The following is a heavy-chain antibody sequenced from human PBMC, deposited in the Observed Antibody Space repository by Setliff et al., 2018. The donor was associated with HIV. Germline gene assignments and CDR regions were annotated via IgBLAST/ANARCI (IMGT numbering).Heavy chain of an antibody. CDR1: GFAFNTYT. V-gene: IGHV3-21*01. J-gene: IGHJ5*02. CDR2: ISSSSSFI. D-gene: IGHD3-16*01. Sequence: GSLRLSCTASGFAFNTYTMNWVRQAPGKGLEWVSSISSSSSFIYYADSVRGRFTVSRDNAKNSLYLQMISLRVEDTAIYYCAKYSSLGSWGQGTLVTVS. CDR3: AKYSSLGS.